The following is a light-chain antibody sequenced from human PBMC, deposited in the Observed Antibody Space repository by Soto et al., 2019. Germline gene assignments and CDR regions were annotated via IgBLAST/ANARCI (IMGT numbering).Light chain of an antibody. CDR3: QKYTSAPRT. CDR1: QVISNF. CDR2: AAS. J-gene: IGKJ1*01. V-gene: IGKV1-27*01. Sequence: DIQMTQSTPSLSASVGDRVPITCRASQVISNFLAWYQQKPGKAPKLLISAASTLQSGVSSRFSGSGSGTDFTLTISSLQPEDVATYYCQKYTSAPRTFGQGTKGEIK.